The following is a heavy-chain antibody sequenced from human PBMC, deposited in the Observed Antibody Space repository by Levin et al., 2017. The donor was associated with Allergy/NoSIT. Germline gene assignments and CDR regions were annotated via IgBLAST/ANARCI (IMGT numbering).Heavy chain of an antibody. CDR3: ASDIAADGGHYGMDV. Sequence: GESLKISCKASGYSFTSYAMYWVRQAPGQRLEWMGRINAANGNTEYSQKFQGRVTITRDTSASTAYMGLSSLTYDDTAVYYCASDIAADGGHYGMDVWGQGTTVIVSS. CDR1: GYSFTSYA. D-gene: IGHD6-13*01. J-gene: IGHJ6*02. CDR2: INAANGNT. V-gene: IGHV1-3*01.